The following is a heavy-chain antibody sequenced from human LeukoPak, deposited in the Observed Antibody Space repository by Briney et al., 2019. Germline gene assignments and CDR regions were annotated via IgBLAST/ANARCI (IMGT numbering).Heavy chain of an antibody. V-gene: IGHV3-21*01. CDR3: ARGDLRRRPGVEY. CDR1: GFTFSSYT. J-gene: IGHJ4*02. Sequence: GGSLRLSCAASGFTFSSYTMIWVRQAPRKGLEWVSSISSGSSYIYYADSVKGRFTISRDNAKNSLYLQMNSLRAEDTAVYYCARGDLRRRPGVEYWGQGTLVTVSS. D-gene: IGHD3-10*01. CDR2: ISSGSSYI.